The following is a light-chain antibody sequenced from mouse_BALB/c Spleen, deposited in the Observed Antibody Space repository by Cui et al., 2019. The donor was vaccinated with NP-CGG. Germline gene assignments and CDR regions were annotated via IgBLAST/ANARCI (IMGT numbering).Light chain of an antibody. CDR2: GTN. Sequence: QAVVTQESALTTSPGETVTLTCRSNTGTVTTWNYANWVQEKPDHLFTGLIGGTNNRAPGVPARFSGSLIGDKAALTITGAQTEDEAIYFCALWYSNHWVFGGGTKLTVL. CDR1: TGTVTTWNY. J-gene: IGLJ1*01. V-gene: IGLV1*01. CDR3: ALWYSNHWV.